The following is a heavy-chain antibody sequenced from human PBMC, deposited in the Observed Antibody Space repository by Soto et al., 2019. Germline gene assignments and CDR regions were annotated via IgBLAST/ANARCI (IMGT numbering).Heavy chain of an antibody. D-gene: IGHD1-1*01. V-gene: IGHV3-74*01. Sequence: PGGSLRLSCAASGFTLVNYWMHWGRQAPGKGLVWVSRINDYGTTINYAESVEGRFIISRDDAKSEVYLQMNNLRAEDSAVYYCARGGLEPFDYWGQGALVTVSS. J-gene: IGHJ4*02. CDR2: INDYGTTI. CDR1: GFTLVNYW. CDR3: ARGGLEPFDY.